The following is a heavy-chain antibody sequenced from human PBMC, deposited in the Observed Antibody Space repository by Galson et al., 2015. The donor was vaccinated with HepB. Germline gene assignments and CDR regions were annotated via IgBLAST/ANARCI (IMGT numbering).Heavy chain of an antibody. D-gene: IGHD2-21*02. V-gene: IGHV1-18*04. J-gene: IGHJ4*02. CDR3: ARDPGDPRFDY. Sequence: SVKVSCKSSGYTFTSYGISWVRQAPGQGLEWMGWITAYNGNTNYAQKFQGRVTMTTDTSTSTAYMELRSLRSDDTAVYYCARDPGDPRFDYWGQGTLVTVSS. CDR2: ITAYNGNT. CDR1: GYTFTSYG.